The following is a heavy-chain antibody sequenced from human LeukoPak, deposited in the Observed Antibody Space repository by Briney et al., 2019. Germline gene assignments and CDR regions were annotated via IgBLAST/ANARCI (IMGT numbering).Heavy chain of an antibody. CDR3: ARAPPAGAFDI. CDR1: GFTFSSYP. CDR2: IWYDGSNK. V-gene: IGHV3-33*08. Sequence: GGSLRLSCVASGFTFSSYPMHWVRQAPGKGLEWVAVIWYDGSNKYYADSVKGRFTISRDNSKNTLYLQMNSLRAEDTAVYYCARAPPAGAFDIWGQGTMVTVSS. D-gene: IGHD2-2*01. J-gene: IGHJ3*02.